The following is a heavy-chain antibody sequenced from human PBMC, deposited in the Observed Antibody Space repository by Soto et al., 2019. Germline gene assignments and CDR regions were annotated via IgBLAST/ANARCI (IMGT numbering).Heavy chain of an antibody. Sequence: VQLVESGGGVVQPGRSLRLSCAASGFTFSDYAMHWVRQAPGKGLEWVAVVSHDGRNTHYADSVKGRFTISRDSSKNRVSLEMPSLRAEATAVYYCAKGGRQWLVTSDFNYWGQGALVTVSS. J-gene: IGHJ4*02. CDR3: AKGGRQWLVTSDFNY. CDR2: VSHDGRNT. V-gene: IGHV3-30*18. D-gene: IGHD6-19*01. CDR1: GFTFSDYA.